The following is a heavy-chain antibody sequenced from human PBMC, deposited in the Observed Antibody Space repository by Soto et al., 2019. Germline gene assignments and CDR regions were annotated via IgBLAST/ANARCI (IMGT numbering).Heavy chain of an antibody. V-gene: IGHV1-3*04. CDR1: GYIFTDYP. Sequence: QVQFLQSGAEVKKPGASVKVSCKTSGYIFTDYPIHWVRQAPGRGLEWVAWINTGNGTTRYSPRLQGRVSLTTDTSASTAYMQLTGLRFEDTAVYYCASNAFAYWGQGTMVAFS. J-gene: IGHJ4*02. CDR2: INTGNGTT. CDR3: ASNAFAY.